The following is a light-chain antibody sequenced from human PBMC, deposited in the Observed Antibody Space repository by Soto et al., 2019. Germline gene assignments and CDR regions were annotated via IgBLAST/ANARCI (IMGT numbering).Light chain of an antibody. CDR2: ENN. CDR3: SSYTSSSTLYV. CDR1: SSNIGNNY. V-gene: IGLV1-51*01. J-gene: IGLJ1*01. Sequence: QSVLPQPPSVSAAPGQKVTISCSGSSSNIGNNYVSWYQQLPGTAPKLLIYENNKRPSGIPNRFSGSKSGNTASLTITGLQAEDEADYYCSSYTSSSTLYVFGTGTKVT.